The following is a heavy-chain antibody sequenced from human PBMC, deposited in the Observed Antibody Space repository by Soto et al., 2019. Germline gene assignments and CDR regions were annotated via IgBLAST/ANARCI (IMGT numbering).Heavy chain of an antibody. J-gene: IGHJ4*02. Sequence: EVQLVESGGGLVQPGGSLRLSCAASGFTFSSYWMHWVRQAPGKGLVWVSRINSDGSSTSYADSVKGRFTISRDNAKSTRYLQMNSLRAEDTAVYYCATLPLEMATSRWGQGTLVTVSS. CDR1: GFTFSSYW. CDR2: INSDGSST. D-gene: IGHD5-12*01. CDR3: ATLPLEMATSR. V-gene: IGHV3-74*01.